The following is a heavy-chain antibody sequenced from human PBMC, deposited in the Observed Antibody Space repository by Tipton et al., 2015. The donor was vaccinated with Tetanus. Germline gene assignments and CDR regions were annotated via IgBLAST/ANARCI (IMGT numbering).Heavy chain of an antibody. CDR2: INHSGVT. J-gene: IGHJ4*02. Sequence: TLSLTCAVYGGSFSLYSWTWIRQPPGKGLEWIGEINHSGVTNYNPSLKSRVTMSVDTSKNQVSLKLSSVTAADTAVYYCARQCVVPAAENDYGDNAFDSWGQGTLVTVSS. D-gene: IGHD2-2*01. CDR3: ARQCVVPAAENDYGDNAFDS. CDR1: GGSFSLYS. V-gene: IGHV4-34*01.